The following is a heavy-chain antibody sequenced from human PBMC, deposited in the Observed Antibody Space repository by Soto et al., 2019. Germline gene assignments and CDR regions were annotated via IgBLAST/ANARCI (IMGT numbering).Heavy chain of an antibody. J-gene: IGHJ4*02. CDR3: ARDKRDLRFLEWSYYFDY. CDR2: ISYDGSNK. V-gene: IGHV3-30-3*01. Sequence: VQLVESGGGMVQPGRSLRLSCAPSGFTFSNYAMHWVRQAPGKGLEWVAVISYDGSNKYYADSVKGRFTISRDNSKNTLYLQMNSLRAEDTAVYYCARDKRDLRFLEWSYYFDYWGQGTLVTVSS. CDR1: GFTFSNYA. D-gene: IGHD3-3*01.